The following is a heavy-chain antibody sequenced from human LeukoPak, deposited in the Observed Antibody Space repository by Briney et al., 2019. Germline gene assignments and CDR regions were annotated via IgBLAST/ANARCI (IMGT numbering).Heavy chain of an antibody. D-gene: IGHD3-3*01. CDR3: ARKTHGSYFDY. CDR1: GDSISSSSYY. CDR2: IYYSGST. J-gene: IGHJ4*02. V-gene: IGHV4-39*07. Sequence: PSETLSLTCTVSGDSISSSSYYWGWIRQPPGKGLEWIGSIYYSGSTYYNPSLKSRVTISIDWSKNQFSLKLNSVTAADTAVYYCARKTHGSYFDYWGQGTLVTVSS.